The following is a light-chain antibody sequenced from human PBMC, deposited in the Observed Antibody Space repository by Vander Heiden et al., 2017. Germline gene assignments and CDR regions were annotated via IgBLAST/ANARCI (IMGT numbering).Light chain of an antibody. J-gene: IGLJ2*01. Sequence: QPVLTQPPSVSTAPGQKVTISCSGSSSNIGNNYVSWYQQLPGTAPKLRSYENNKRPSGIPDRFSGSKSGTSANLGITGVQTGDEADYYCGTWDSRLRAGGFGGGTKLTVL. CDR3: GTWDSRLRAGG. CDR1: SSNIGNNY. CDR2: ENN. V-gene: IGLV1-51*02.